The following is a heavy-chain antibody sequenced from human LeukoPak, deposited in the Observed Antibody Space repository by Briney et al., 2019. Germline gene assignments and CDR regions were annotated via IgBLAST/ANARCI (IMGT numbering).Heavy chain of an antibody. J-gene: IGHJ1*01. V-gene: IGHV1-8*01. D-gene: IGHD4-17*01. Sequence: ASVKVSCKASGYTFTSYDINWVRQATGQGLEWMGWMNPNSDNTGYAQKFQGRVTMTRDTSISTAYMELSRLRSDDTAVYYCARAYGDYLYFQHWGQGTLVTVSS. CDR3: ARAYGDYLYFQH. CDR1: GYTFTSYD. CDR2: MNPNSDNT.